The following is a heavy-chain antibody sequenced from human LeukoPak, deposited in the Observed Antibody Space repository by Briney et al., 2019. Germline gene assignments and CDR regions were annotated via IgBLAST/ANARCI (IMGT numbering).Heavy chain of an antibody. Sequence: GRSLRLSCTVSGFTFNNFAMTWVRQPPGKGLEWVSTITTAGGNTYYADSVKGRFSIFRDNSKNTLFLQVNSLRAEDTAVYFCAKARSSWAGYFDHWGQGTLVTVSS. J-gene: IGHJ4*02. D-gene: IGHD6-13*01. CDR3: AKARSSWAGYFDH. V-gene: IGHV3-23*01. CDR2: ITTAGGNT. CDR1: GFTFNNFA.